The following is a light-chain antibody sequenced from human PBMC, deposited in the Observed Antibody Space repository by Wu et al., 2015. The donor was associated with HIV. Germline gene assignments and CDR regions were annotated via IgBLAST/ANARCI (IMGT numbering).Light chain of an antibody. V-gene: IGKV3-15*01. Sequence: EIVMTQSPATLSVSPGERASLSCRASQSVGSNLAWYQQKSGQAPRLLIYGASTRATGVPARFSGTGSGTEFTLTISILQSEDFAVYYCQHFNNWPRTFGQGTKVEIK. CDR3: QHFNNWPRT. CDR1: QSVGSN. J-gene: IGKJ1*01. CDR2: GAS.